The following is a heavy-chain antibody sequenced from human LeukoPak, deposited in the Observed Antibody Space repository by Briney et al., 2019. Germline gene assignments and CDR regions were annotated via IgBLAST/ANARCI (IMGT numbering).Heavy chain of an antibody. CDR3: ARAGGSIWYVVHPNWFDP. CDR2: IYYSGST. V-gene: IGHV4-30-4*01. Sequence: SQTLSLTCTVSGGSISSGDYYWSWIRQPPGKGLEWIGYIYYSGSTYYNPSLKSRVTISVDTSKNQFSLKLSSVTAADTAVYYCARAGGSIWYVVHPNWFDPWGQGTLVTVSS. J-gene: IGHJ5*02. D-gene: IGHD6-13*01. CDR1: GGSISSGDYY.